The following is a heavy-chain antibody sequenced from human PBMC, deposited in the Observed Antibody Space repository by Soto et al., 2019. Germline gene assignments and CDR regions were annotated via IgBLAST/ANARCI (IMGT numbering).Heavy chain of an antibody. CDR1: GFTLSSYS. D-gene: IGHD1-26*01. CDR2: ISSSSSYI. CDR3: AREGSYYSFDY. Sequence: EVQLVESGGGLVKPGGSLRVSCAASGFTLSSYSMNWVRQAPGKGLEWVSSISSSSSYIYYADSVKGRFTISRDNAKNSLYLQMDSLRAEDTAVYYCAREGSYYSFDYWGQGTLVTVSS. J-gene: IGHJ4*02. V-gene: IGHV3-21*01.